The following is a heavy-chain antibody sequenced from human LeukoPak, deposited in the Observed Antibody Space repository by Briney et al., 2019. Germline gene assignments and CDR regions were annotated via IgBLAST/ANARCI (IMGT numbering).Heavy chain of an antibody. CDR1: GFTFDDYA. D-gene: IGHD5-18*01. J-gene: IGHJ4*02. V-gene: IGHV3-7*01. CDR2: IKKDGSEK. CDR3: ARDLSGVTGYTYGRGIDY. Sequence: GGSLRLSCAASGFTFDDYAMHWVWQAPGKGLEWVANIKKDGSEKYYVDSVKGRFTISRDNAKTSLYLQMNSLRAEDTAVYYCARDLSGVTGYTYGRGIDYWGQGTLVTVSS.